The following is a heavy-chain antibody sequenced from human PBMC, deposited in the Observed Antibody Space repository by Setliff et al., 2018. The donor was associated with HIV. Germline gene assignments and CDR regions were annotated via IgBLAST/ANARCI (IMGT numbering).Heavy chain of an antibody. CDR2: IYYSGST. Sequence: SETLSLTCTVSGGSISSSSYYWGWIRQPPGKGLEWIGSIYYSGSTYYNPSLKSRVTISIDTSKSQFSLKLTSVAAADTAVYYCATLRRDHDSYGEYRDDVLIVFATGFDPWGQGTLVTVSS. V-gene: IGHV4-39*07. CDR1: GGSISSSSYY. J-gene: IGHJ5*02. CDR3: ATLRRDHDSYGEYRDDVLIVFATGFDP. D-gene: IGHD4-17*01.